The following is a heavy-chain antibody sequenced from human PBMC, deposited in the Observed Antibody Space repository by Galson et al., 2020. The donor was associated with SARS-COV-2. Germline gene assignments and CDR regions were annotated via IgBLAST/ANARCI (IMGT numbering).Heavy chain of an antibody. CDR3: ARVVDPGGYASGHDY. CDR1: GGSISSGAFC. D-gene: IGHD2-8*02. Sequence: ETLEPLSLTCTVSGGSISSGAFCWSWVRQPPGKGLEWIGYVYCSGRTYYNPSLKSRVSTSINTSKNQFSLNLSSVTAADTAVYYCARVVDPGGYASGHDYWGQGTLVTVSS. V-gene: IGHV4-30-4*01. J-gene: IGHJ4*02. CDR2: VYCSGRT.